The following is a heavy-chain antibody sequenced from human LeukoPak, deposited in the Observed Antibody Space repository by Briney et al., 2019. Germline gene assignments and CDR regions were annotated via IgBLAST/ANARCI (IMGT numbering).Heavy chain of an antibody. V-gene: IGHV3-33*01. D-gene: IGHD3-10*01. CDR1: GFRFSSYG. J-gene: IGHJ4*02. CDR3: AREMGSAYFDY. CDR2: VSYDGSNK. Sequence: PGRSLRLSCTASGFRFSSYGIHWVRQTPGKGLEWVALVSYDGSNKDYADSVKGRFTISRDNSKNTVYLQINSLRAEDTAVYYCAREMGSAYFDYWGQGTLVTVSS.